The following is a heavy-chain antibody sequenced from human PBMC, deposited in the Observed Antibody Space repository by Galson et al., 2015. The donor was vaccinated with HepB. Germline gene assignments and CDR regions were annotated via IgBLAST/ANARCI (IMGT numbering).Heavy chain of an antibody. CDR1: GFTFSSYS. J-gene: IGHJ4*02. V-gene: IGHV3-48*04. CDR2: ISSSGSTI. D-gene: IGHD3-22*01. Sequence: SLRLSCAASGFTFSSYSMNWVRQAPGKGLEWVSYISSSGSTIYYADSVKGRFTISRDNAKNSLYLQMNSLRAEDTAVYYCARDDSSGYYIYWGQGTLVTVSS. CDR3: ARDDSSGYYIY.